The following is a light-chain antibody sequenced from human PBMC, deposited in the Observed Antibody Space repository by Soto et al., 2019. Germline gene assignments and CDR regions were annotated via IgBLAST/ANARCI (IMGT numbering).Light chain of an antibody. CDR2: DAS. CDR3: QQRSSWPIT. CDR1: QSISSS. V-gene: IGKV3-11*01. Sequence: EIVLTQSPATLSLSPGERATLSCRASQSISSSLAWYQQTPGQAPRLLIYDASNRATDIPARFSGSGSGTDFTLPISSLEPEDFAVYYCQQRSSWPITFGQGTRLDIK. J-gene: IGKJ5*01.